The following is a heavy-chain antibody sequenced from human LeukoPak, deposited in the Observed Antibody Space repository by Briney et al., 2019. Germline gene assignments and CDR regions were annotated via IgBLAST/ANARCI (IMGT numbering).Heavy chain of an antibody. J-gene: IGHJ3*02. CDR2: VNSDGNIT. V-gene: IGHV3-74*01. CDR1: GFTFSSYW. Sequence: GGSLRLSCAASGFTFSSYWMHWVRQAPGKGLVWLSRVNSDGNITTYADSVRGRFTITRDNAKNTLYLQMNSLRAEDTAVYYCARRGLVPAFDIWGQGTMVSVTS. D-gene: IGHD3-10*02. CDR3: ARRGLVPAFDI.